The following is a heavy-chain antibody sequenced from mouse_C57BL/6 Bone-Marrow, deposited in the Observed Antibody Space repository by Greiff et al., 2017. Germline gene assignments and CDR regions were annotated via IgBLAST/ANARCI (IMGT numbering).Heavy chain of an antibody. CDR3: ARWGYYYGSLYWYFDG. Sequence: QVQLQQSGPELVKPGASVKISCKASGYAFSSSWMNWVKQRPGKGLEWIGRIYPGDGDTNYNGKFKGKATLTADKSSSTAYMQLSSLTSEDSAVYFCARWGYYYGSLYWYFDGWGTGTTVTVSS. CDR2: IYPGDGDT. D-gene: IGHD1-1*01. J-gene: IGHJ1*03. V-gene: IGHV1-82*01. CDR1: GYAFSSSW.